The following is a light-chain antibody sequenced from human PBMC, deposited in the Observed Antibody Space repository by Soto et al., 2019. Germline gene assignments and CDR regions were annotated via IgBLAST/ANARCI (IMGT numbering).Light chain of an antibody. Sequence: QSALTQPPSASGSPGQSVTISRTGTSSDVGGYNYVSWYQQHPGKAPKVMIYEVNKRPSGVPDRFSGSKSGNTASLTVSGLQAEDEADYFCKSYTGINNGVFGGGTKLTVL. V-gene: IGLV2-8*01. CDR3: KSYTGINNGV. CDR1: SSDVGGYNY. CDR2: EVN. J-gene: IGLJ3*02.